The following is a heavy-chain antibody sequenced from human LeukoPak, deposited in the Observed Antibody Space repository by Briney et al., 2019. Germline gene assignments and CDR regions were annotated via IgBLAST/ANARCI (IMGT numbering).Heavy chain of an antibody. CDR2: IYYSGST. CDR3: ASFNGYRFGESSYYFDY. V-gene: IGHV4-39*01. D-gene: IGHD3-10*01. J-gene: IGHJ4*02. Sequence: SETLSLTCTVSGGSISSYYWGWIRQPPGKGLEWIGGIYYSGSTYYNPSLKSRVTISVDTSKNQFSLKLSSVTAADTAVYYCASFNGYRFGESSYYFDYWGQGTLVTVSS. CDR1: GGSISSYY.